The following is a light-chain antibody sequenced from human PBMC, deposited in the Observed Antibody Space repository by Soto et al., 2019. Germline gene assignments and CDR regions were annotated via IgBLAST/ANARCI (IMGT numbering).Light chain of an antibody. CDR1: QDISNY. J-gene: IGKJ3*01. Sequence: GDRVTITCRASQDISNYLAWYQQKPGKVPELLIYTASTLQSGVPSRFSGSGSGTDFTLTISSLQPEDVATYYCQKYNRAPFTFGPGTKVDIK. CDR3: QKYNRAPFT. V-gene: IGKV1-27*01. CDR2: TAS.